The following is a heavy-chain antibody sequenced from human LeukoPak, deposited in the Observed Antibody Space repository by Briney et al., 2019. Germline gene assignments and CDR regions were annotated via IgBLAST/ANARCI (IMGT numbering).Heavy chain of an antibody. Sequence: PSETLSLTCTVSGGSISSYYWSWIRQPPGKGLEWIGEINHSGSTNYNPSLKSRVTISVDTSKNQFSLKLSSVTAADTAVYYCARSLMVTGAFDIWGQGTMVTVSS. CDR1: GGSISSYY. V-gene: IGHV4-34*01. CDR2: INHSGST. CDR3: ARSLMVTGAFDI. D-gene: IGHD3-10*01. J-gene: IGHJ3*02.